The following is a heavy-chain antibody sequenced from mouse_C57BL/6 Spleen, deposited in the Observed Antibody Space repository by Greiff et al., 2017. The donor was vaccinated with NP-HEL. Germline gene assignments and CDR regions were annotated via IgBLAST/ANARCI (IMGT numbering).Heavy chain of an antibody. V-gene: IGHV1-15*01. CDR2: IDPETGGT. CDR1: GYTFTDYE. J-gene: IGHJ2*01. CDR3: SGNYYYGSSYGFDY. Sequence: VKLMESGAELVRPGASVTLSCKASGYTFTDYEMHWVKQTPVHGLEWIGAIDPETGGTAYNQKFKGKAILTADKSSSTAYMELRSLTSEDSAVYYCSGNYYYGSSYGFDYWGQGTTLTVSS. D-gene: IGHD1-1*01.